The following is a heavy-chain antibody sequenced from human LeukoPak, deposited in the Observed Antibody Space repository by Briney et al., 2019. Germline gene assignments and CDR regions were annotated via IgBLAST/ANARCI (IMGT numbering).Heavy chain of an antibody. J-gene: IGHJ6*04. Sequence: PGGSLRLSCVGSGFNVTTNNMYWVRQPPGKGLEWIGEINHSGSTNYNPSLKSRVTISVDTSKNQFSLKLSSVIAADTAVYYCARGSTVIVWGKGTTVTVSS. V-gene: IGHV4-34*01. D-gene: IGHD4-17*01. CDR3: ARGSTVIV. CDR1: GFNVTTNN. CDR2: INHSGST.